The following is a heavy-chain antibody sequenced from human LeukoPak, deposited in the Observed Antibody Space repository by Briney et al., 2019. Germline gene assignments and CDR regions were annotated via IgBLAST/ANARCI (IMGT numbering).Heavy chain of an antibody. CDR1: QFTFDDYP. D-gene: IGHD3-22*01. CDR3: ARAAPSRYDSNGYFIDF. V-gene: IGHV3-20*04. Sequence: GGSLRLSCAASQFTFDDYPMSWVRQGPGKGLEWVSTINWNGGSAGYADSVKGRFTISRDNAKNSLYLQMNSLRAEDTALYFCARAAPSRYDSNGYFIDFWGQGTLVSASS. J-gene: IGHJ4*02. CDR2: INWNGGSA.